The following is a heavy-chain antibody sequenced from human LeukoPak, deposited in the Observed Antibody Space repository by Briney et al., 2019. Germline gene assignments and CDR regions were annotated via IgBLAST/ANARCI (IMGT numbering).Heavy chain of an antibody. CDR3: ACDSGKYRYYFDY. CDR2: ISGGGGAT. Sequence: GGSLRLSCAASGFTFSDYAMSWVRQAPGKGLEWVSGISGGGGATYYADSLKGRFTISRDNSKNTLYLQMNSLRAEDTAVYYCACDSGKYRYYFDYWGQGTLVTVSS. D-gene: IGHD3-10*01. V-gene: IGHV3-23*01. CDR1: GFTFSDYA. J-gene: IGHJ4*02.